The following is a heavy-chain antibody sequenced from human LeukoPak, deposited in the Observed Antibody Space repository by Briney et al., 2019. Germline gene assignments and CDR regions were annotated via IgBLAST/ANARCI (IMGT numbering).Heavy chain of an antibody. CDR2: ISYDGSNK. Sequence: GGSLRLSCAASGFTFSSYGMPWVRQAPGKGLEWVAVISYDGSNKYYADSVKGRFTISRDNSKNTLYLQMNSLRAEDTAVYYCAKDKFTSTEYYFDYWGQGTLVTVSS. J-gene: IGHJ4*02. V-gene: IGHV3-30*18. D-gene: IGHD2-21*02. CDR1: GFTFSSYG. CDR3: AKDKFTSTEYYFDY.